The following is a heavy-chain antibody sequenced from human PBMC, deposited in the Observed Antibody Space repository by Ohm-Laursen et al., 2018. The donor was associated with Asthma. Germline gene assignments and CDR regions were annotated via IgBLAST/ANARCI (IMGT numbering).Heavy chain of an antibody. V-gene: IGHV1-18*01. CDR3: ARAGRVVVPAAIHNWFDP. CDR1: GYTFTSYG. CDR2: ISAYNGNT. Sequence: GSSVKVSCNASGYTFTSYGISWVRQAPGQGLEWMGWISAYNGNTNYAQKLQGRVTMTTDTSTSTAYMELRSLRSEDTAVYYCARAGRVVVPAAIHNWFDPWGQGTLVTVSS. D-gene: IGHD2-2*01. J-gene: IGHJ5*02.